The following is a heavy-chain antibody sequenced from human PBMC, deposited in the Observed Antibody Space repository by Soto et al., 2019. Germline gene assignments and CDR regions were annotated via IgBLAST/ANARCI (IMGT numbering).Heavy chain of an antibody. CDR3: GRYSGSYRSLFDP. D-gene: IGHD1-26*01. CDR1: GGSISSYY. V-gene: IGHV4-59*01. CDR2: IYYSGST. Sequence: QVQLQESGPGLVKPSETLSLTCTVSGGSISSYYWSWIRQPPGKGLEWIGYIYYSGSTNYNPSLKSRVTTAVDTSKNQFSLKLSSVTAADTAVYYCGRYSGSYRSLFDPWGQGTLVTVSS. J-gene: IGHJ5*02.